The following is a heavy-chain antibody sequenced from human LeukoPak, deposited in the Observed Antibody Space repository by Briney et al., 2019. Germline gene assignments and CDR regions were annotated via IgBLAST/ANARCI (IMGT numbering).Heavy chain of an antibody. CDR1: GGSFSGYY. J-gene: IGHJ4*02. Sequence: SETLSLTCAVYGGSFSGYYWSWTRQPPGKGLEWIGEINHSGSTNYNPSLKSRVTISVDTSKNQFSLKLSSVTAADTAVYYCARGRRLLWFGELYRVTFDYWGQGTLVTVSS. D-gene: IGHD3-10*01. V-gene: IGHV4-34*01. CDR2: INHSGST. CDR3: ARGRRLLWFGELYRVTFDY.